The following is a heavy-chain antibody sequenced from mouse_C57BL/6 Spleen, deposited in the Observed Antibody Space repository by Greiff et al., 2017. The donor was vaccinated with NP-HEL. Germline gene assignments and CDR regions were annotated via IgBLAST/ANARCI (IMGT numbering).Heavy chain of an antibody. CDR1: GFTFSDYY. V-gene: IGHV5-16*01. J-gene: IGHJ1*03. D-gene: IGHD1-1*01. CDR3: ARDPVYYYGSSPYWYFDV. Sequence: DVHLVESEGGLVQPGSSMKLSCTASGFTFSDYYMAWVRQVPEKGLEWVANINYDGSSTYYLDSLKSRFIISRDNAKNILYLQMSSLKSEDTATYYCARDPVYYYGSSPYWYFDVWGTGTTVTVSS. CDR2: INYDGSST.